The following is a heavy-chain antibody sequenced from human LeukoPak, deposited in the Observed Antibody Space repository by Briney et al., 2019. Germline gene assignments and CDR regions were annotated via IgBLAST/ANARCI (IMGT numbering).Heavy chain of an antibody. CDR1: GLTVSSSY. V-gene: IGHV3-66*01. J-gene: IGHJ2*01. D-gene: IGHD2-15*01. Sequence: GGSLRLSCAASGLTVSSSYMSWVRQAPGKGLEWVSVIYSDGGTYYADSVKDRFTISRDNSKNTLYLQMNSLRAEDTALYYCARDLRWSHYWYFDLWGRGTLVTVSS. CDR3: ARDLRWSHYWYFDL. CDR2: IYSDGGT.